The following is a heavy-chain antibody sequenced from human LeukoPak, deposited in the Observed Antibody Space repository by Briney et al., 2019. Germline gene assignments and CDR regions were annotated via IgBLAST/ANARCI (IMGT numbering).Heavy chain of an antibody. CDR2: IIPILGIA. CDR1: GGTFSSYA. D-gene: IGHD3-10*01. Sequence: SVKVSCKASGGTFSSYAISWVRQAPGQGLEWMGRIIPILGIANYAQKFQGRVTITADKSTSTAYMELSSLRSEDTAVYYCAGAGSGSPRRNWFDPWGQGTLVTVSS. V-gene: IGHV1-69*04. CDR3: AGAGSGSPRRNWFDP. J-gene: IGHJ5*02.